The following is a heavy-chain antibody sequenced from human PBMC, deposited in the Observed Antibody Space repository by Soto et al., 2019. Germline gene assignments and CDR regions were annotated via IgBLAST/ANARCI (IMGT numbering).Heavy chain of an antibody. CDR1: GYTFTSYA. J-gene: IGHJ5*02. CDR2: INAGNGNT. V-gene: IGHV1-3*01. Sequence: ASVKVSCKASGYTFTSYAMHWVRQAPGQRLEWMGWINAGNGNTKYSLKFQGRVTITRDTSASTAYMELSSLRSEDTAVYYCAREFAYDILTGYYPLGQGTLVTVSS. D-gene: IGHD3-9*01. CDR3: AREFAYDILTGYYP.